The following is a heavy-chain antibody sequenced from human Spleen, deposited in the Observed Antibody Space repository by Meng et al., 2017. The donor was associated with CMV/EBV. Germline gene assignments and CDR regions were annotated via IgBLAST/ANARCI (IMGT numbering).Heavy chain of an antibody. V-gene: IGHV3-21*06. J-gene: IGHJ4*02. CDR3: ARDWCLDF. Sequence: GESLKISCAASGFTFGDDTMNWVRQAPGKGLEWVSSISSRVNYMYYADSVKGRFIISRDSAKNSVSLQMNSLRAEDTAVYYCARDWCLDFWGQGTLVTVSS. D-gene: IGHD2-15*01. CDR1: GFTFGDDT. CDR2: ISSRVNYM.